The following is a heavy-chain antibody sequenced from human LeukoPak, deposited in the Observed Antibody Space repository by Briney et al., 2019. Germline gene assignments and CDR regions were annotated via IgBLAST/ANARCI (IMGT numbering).Heavy chain of an antibody. V-gene: IGHV1-18*01. J-gene: IGHJ5*02. CDR3: ARGRENWFDA. CDR1: GYTFTGYG. CDR2: ISPYNGNT. Sequence: SVKPSCTASGYTFTGYGISWVRQAPGQGLEWMGWISPYNGNTDYAQKLQGRVTMTTDTSTTTVYMKLRSLTSDDTAVYYCARGRENWFDAWGQATLVTVSS.